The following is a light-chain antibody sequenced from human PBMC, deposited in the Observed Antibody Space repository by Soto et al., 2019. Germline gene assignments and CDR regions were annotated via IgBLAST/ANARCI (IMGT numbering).Light chain of an antibody. CDR1: QSVSTKY. CDR3: HQYGSSRPWT. CDR2: GAS. Sequence: EIVLTQSPGTLCLSPGERATLSCRASQSVSTKYLAWYQQKPGQAPRLLIYGASSRATGIPDRFSGSGSGTDFTLTISRLEPEDFAVYYCHQYGSSRPWTFGQGTKVEIK. J-gene: IGKJ1*01. V-gene: IGKV3-20*01.